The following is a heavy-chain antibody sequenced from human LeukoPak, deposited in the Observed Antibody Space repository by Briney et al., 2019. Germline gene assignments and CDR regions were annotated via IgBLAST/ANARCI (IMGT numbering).Heavy chain of an antibody. CDR2: ISGSGDNS. D-gene: IGHD4/OR15-4a*01. V-gene: IGHV3-23*01. CDR3: AKCPGDGTNYYFAH. J-gene: IGHJ4*02. CDR1: GFTFSSYA. Sequence: GASLRLSCAASGFTFSSYAMGWVRLAPGKGLEWVSLISGSGDNSYYADSVKGRFTISRDNSKNTLYLQMSSLRAEDTALYYCAKCPGDGTNYYFAHWGQGTLVTVSS.